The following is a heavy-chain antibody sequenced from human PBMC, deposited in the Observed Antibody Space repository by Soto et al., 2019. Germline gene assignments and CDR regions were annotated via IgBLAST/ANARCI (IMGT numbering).Heavy chain of an antibody. Sequence: ASVKVSCKASGQTSTHNGVSWVRRAPGQGLEWMGWININRGDVNHAPKFQGRVTLTTDTSTTTAYMELRSPRLDDTAVYFCATDDMNRGRFDYWGHGTLVTVSS. CDR1: GQTSTHNG. V-gene: IGHV1-18*01. J-gene: IGHJ4*01. CDR2: ININRGDV. CDR3: ATDDMNRGRFDY.